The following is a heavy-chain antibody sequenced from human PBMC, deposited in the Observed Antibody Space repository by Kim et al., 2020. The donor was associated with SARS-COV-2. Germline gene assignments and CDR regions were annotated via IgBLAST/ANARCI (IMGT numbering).Heavy chain of an antibody. CDR3: AKDQGFVRQGIAVAGTYYYYGMDV. D-gene: IGHD6-19*01. CDR1: GFTFSSYG. CDR2: ISYDGSNK. V-gene: IGHV3-30*18. Sequence: GGSLRLSCAASGFTFSSYGMHWVRQAPGKGLEWVAVISYDGSNKYYADSVKGRFTISRDNSKNTLYLQMNSLRAEDTAVYYCAKDQGFVRQGIAVAGTYYYYGMDVWGQGTTVTVSS. J-gene: IGHJ6*02.